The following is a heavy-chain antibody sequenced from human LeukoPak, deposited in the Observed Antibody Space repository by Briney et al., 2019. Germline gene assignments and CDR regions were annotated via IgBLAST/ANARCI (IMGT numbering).Heavy chain of an antibody. CDR2: LNADGNSI. CDR3: AKGYAETVVATALGY. Sequence: PGGPLRLSCAASGFTFSNYWMHWVRQAPGKGLVWVSRLNADGNSITYADSVRGRFTISRDNSKNTLYLQMNSLRAEDTAVYYCAKGYAETVVATALGYWGQGTLVTVSS. D-gene: IGHD5-12*01. CDR1: GFTFSNYW. J-gene: IGHJ4*02. V-gene: IGHV3-74*01.